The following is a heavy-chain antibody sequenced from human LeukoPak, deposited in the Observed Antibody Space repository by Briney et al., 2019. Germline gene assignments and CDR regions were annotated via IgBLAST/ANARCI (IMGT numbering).Heavy chain of an antibody. D-gene: IGHD2-15*01. V-gene: IGHV4-31*03. J-gene: IGHJ4*02. CDR1: GGSISSSSYY. CDR2: IYYSGST. Sequence: SETLSLTCTVSGGSISSSSYYWGWIRQPPGKGLEWIGYIYYSGSTYYNPSLKSRVTISVDTSKNQFSLKLGSVTAADTAVYYCARDCSGGSCYDYWGQGTLVTVSS. CDR3: ARDCSGGSCYDY.